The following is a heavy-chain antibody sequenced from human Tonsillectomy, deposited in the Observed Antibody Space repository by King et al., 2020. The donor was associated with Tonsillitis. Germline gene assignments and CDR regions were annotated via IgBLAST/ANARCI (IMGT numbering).Heavy chain of an antibody. D-gene: IGHD3-22*01. J-gene: IGHJ4*02. CDR3: ARGYDSSGYYYGVY. Sequence: QLVQSGGGVVQPGRSLRLSCAASGFTFSSYAMHWVRQAPGKGLEWVAVISYDGSNKNYADSVKGRFTISRDNSKNTLYLQMNSLRAEDTVVYYCARGYDSSGYYYGVYWGQGTRVPVPS. CDR2: ISYDGSNK. CDR1: GFTFSSYA. V-gene: IGHV3-30-3*01.